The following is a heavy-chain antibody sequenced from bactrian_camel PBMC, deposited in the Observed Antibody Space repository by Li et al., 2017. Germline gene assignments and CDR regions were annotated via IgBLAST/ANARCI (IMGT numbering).Heavy chain of an antibody. J-gene: IGHJ4*01. Sequence: VQLVESGGGLVQAGGSLRLSCAASGYTGSSNCMAWFRQVPGKEREGVAAIDVNGITMYADSVRGRFAISEENGKNKNTLYLQMNSLKPEDTAMYYCAADTRGACNSGRTYYPYRGQGTQVTVS. D-gene: IGHD1*01. CDR1: GYTGSSNC. CDR2: IDVNGIT. V-gene: IGHV3S53*01. CDR3: AADTRGACNSGRTYYPY.